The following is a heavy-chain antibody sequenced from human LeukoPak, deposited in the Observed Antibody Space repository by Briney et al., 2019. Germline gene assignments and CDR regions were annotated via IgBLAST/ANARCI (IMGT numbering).Heavy chain of an antibody. CDR1: GDSIITDC. J-gene: IGHJ2*01. CDR2: FCTSGIS. Sequence: SETLSLTCAVSGDSIITDCWTWIRQPAGKGLEWIGRFCTSGISNYNPPLESRVTMSLDTSKKLFSLNLTSVNAADTAVYYCARDALGMSGVWYFDLWGRGTLVTVSS. D-gene: IGHD7-27*01. V-gene: IGHV4-4*07. CDR3: ARDALGMSGVWYFDL.